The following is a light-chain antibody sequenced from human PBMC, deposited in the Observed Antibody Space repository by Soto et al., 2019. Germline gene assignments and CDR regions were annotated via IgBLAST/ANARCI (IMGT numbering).Light chain of an antibody. V-gene: IGKV1-27*01. Sequence: VQMTQSPSSLSAFVGARVTITCRASQGINPYLAWFQQKPWKVPKLLIYATSTLQSGVPSRFSGSGSGTDFTLTINSLQPEDVGTYYCQKYNSAPLTFGGGTKVEIK. CDR2: ATS. J-gene: IGKJ4*01. CDR3: QKYNSAPLT. CDR1: QGINPY.